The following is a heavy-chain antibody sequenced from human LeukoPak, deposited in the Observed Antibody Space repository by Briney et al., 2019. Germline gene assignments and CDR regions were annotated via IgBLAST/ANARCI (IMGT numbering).Heavy chain of an antibody. J-gene: IGHJ4*02. CDR1: GFTFSSYW. D-gene: IGHD2-2*01. V-gene: IGHV3-7*04. CDR2: IKQDGSEK. Sequence: GGSLRLSCAAPGFTFSSYWMSWVRQAPGKGLEWVANIKQDGSEKYYVDSVKGRFTISRDNAKNSLYLQMNSLRAEDTAVYYCARDYAGYWGQGTLVTVSS. CDR3: ARDYAGY.